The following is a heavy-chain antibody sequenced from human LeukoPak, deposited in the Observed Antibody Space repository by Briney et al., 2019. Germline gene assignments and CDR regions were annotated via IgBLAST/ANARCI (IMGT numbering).Heavy chain of an antibody. CDR1: GYSISSGYD. V-gene: IGHV4-38-2*02. CDR3: ATVVVPGWFDP. CDR2: ISQSGNT. D-gene: IGHD2-15*01. J-gene: IGHJ5*02. Sequence: SETLSLTCTVSGYSISSGYDWGWMRQAPGKGLEWLGSISQSGNTYNNPSLKSRVTLSVDTSKNQVSLKLTSVSAADTAVYYCATVVVPGWFDPWGQGNLVTVSS.